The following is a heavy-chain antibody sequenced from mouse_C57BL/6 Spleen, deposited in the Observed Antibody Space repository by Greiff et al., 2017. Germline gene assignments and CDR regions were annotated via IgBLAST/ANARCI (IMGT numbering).Heavy chain of an antibody. CDR1: GYSFTGYY. V-gene: IGHV1-42*01. CDR3: ARSEITTVVASPYWYFDV. J-gene: IGHJ1*03. Sequence: VQLKQSGPELVKPGASVKISCKASGYSFTGYYMNWVKQSPEKSLEWIGEINPSTGGTTYNQKFKAKATLTVDKSSSTAYMQLKSLTSEDSAVYYCARSEITTVVASPYWYFDVWGTGTTVTVSS. D-gene: IGHD1-1*01. CDR2: INPSTGGT.